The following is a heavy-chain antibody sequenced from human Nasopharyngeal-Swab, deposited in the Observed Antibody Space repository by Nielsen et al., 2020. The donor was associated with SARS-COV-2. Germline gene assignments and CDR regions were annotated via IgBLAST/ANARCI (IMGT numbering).Heavy chain of an antibody. Sequence: GESLKISCAASGFTFSSYAMHWVRQAPGKGLEWVAVISSDGSNKYYADSVKGRFTISRDNSKNTLYLQMNRLRAEDTAVYCAREGVAATPYCDSWGQGTLVTVSS. J-gene: IGHJ4*02. D-gene: IGHD2-15*01. CDR2: ISSDGSNK. CDR1: GFTFSSYA. CDR3: AREGVAATPYCDS. V-gene: IGHV3-30-3*01.